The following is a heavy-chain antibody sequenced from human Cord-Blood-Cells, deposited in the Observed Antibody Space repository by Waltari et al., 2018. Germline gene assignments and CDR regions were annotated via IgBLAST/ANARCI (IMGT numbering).Heavy chain of an antibody. D-gene: IGHD1-7*01. J-gene: IGHJ2*01. V-gene: IGHV2-26*01. Sequence: KALEWLAHIFSNDEKSYSTSLKSRLTISKDTSKSQVVLTMTNMDPVDTATYYCARIREELELYPDWYFDLWGRGTLVTVSS. CDR3: ARIREELELYPDWYFDL. CDR2: IFSNDEK.